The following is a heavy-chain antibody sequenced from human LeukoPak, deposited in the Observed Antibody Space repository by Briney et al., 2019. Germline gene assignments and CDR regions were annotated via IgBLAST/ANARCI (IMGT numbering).Heavy chain of an antibody. V-gene: IGHV1-69*13. Sequence: SVKVSCKASGGTFSSYAISWVRQAPGQGLEWMGGIIPIFGTTNCAQKFQGRVTITADESTSTAYMELSSLRSEDTAVYYCARDLQVGSGDYWGQGTLVTVSS. CDR2: IIPIFGTT. J-gene: IGHJ4*02. CDR3: ARDLQVGSGDY. CDR1: GGTFSSYA. D-gene: IGHD1-26*01.